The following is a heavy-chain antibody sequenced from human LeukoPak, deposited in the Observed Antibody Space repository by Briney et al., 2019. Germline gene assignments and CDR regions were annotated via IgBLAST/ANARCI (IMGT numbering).Heavy chain of an antibody. CDR3: ARENYSWIQLWSSPYFDY. V-gene: IGHV4-4*07. J-gene: IGHJ4*02. Sequence: SETLSLTCTVSGGSISSYYWSWIRQPAGKGLEWIGRIYTSGSTNYNPSLKSRVTMSVDTSKNQFSPKLSSVTAADTAVYYCARENYSWIQLWSSPYFDYWGQGTLVTVSS. CDR1: GGSISSYY. CDR2: IYTSGST. D-gene: IGHD5-18*01.